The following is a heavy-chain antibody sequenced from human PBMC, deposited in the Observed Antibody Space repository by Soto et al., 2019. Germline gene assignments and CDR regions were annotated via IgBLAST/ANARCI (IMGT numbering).Heavy chain of an antibody. V-gene: IGHV3-74*01. Sequence: GGSLRLSCAASGFTFSSYWMHWVRQAPGKGLVWVSRINSDGSSTSYADSVKGRFTISRDNAKNTLYLQMNSLRAEDTAVYYCARGQDIVVVVAATPGHGMDVWGQGTTVTVSS. CDR3: ARGQDIVVVVAATPGHGMDV. D-gene: IGHD2-15*01. CDR2: INSDGSST. J-gene: IGHJ6*02. CDR1: GFTFSSYW.